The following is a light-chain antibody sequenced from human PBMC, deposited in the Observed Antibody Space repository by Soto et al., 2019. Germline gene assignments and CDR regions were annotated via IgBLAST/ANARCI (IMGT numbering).Light chain of an antibody. CDR2: STN. V-gene: IGLV7-43*01. J-gene: IGLJ2*01. CDR3: LLYFGGARV. CDR1: TGPVTSGHY. Sequence: QAVVTQEPSLTVSPGGTVTVTCASSTGPVTSGHYPNWFQQKPGQAPRALIYSTNNKHSWTPARFSGSLLGDKAALTLSGVQPEDEAEYYCLLYFGGARVFGGGTKLTVL.